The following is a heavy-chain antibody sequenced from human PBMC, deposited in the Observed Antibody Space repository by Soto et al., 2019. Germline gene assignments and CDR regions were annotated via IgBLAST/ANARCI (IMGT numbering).Heavy chain of an antibody. V-gene: IGHV1-3*01. CDR2: INPGSGYT. Sequence: GASVKVSCKTSGYSFSRYALYWVRQAPGQTLESMGWINPGSGYTKYSQNLQGRVTITTDTSASTAYMELTSLTSEDTAVYYCAREKFGPFDHWGQGTLVTVS. D-gene: IGHD3-10*01. J-gene: IGHJ5*02. CDR1: GYSFSRYA. CDR3: AREKFGPFDH.